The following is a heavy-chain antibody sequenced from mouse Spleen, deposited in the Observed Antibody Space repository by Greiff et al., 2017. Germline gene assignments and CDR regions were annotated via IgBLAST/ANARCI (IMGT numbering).Heavy chain of an antibody. V-gene: IGHV14-1*01. CDR3: IITTASYFDY. CDR1: GFNIKDYY. D-gene: IGHD1-2*01. Sequence: VQLKESGAELVRPGASVKLSCTASGFNIKDYYMHWVKQRPEQGLEWIGRIDPNSGSTNYNEKFKSKATLTVDKSSSTAYMQLSSLTSEDSAVYYSIITTASYFDYWGQGTTLTVSS. J-gene: IGHJ2*01. CDR2: IDPNSGST.